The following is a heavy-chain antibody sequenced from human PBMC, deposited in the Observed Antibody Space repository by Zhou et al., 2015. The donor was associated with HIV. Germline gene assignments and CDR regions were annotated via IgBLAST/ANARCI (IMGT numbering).Heavy chain of an antibody. CDR2: MNPNSGNA. CDR3: ARAIWNALHY. CDR1: GYTFTSYD. J-gene: IGHJ4*02. D-gene: IGHD3-3*01. V-gene: IGHV1-8*01. Sequence: QVQLVQSGAEVRKPGASVQVSCKASGYTFTSYDVNWVRQAPGQGLEWMGWMNPNSGNAEFAQKFQDRVTMTRDTSIRTAYMELSRLTSEDTAVYYCARAIWNALHYWGQGTLVAVSS.